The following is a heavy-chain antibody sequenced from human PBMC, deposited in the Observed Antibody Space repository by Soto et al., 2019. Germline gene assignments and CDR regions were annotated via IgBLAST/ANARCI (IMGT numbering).Heavy chain of an antibody. Sequence: QVHLQESGPGLVAPSGTLSLTCTLSGGSVRAPDWWNWVRQSPDKGLEWIAEVHISGHSNYNPSLRSRVSVSIDSSKNQLSLKVDSVTAADTAVYYCVRGNDNNDFWNKWSLEPWGQGTLVTVSS. V-gene: IGHV4-4*02. J-gene: IGHJ5*02. CDR3: VRGNDNNDFWNKWSLEP. CDR1: GGSVRAPDW. CDR2: VHISGHS. D-gene: IGHD3-3*01.